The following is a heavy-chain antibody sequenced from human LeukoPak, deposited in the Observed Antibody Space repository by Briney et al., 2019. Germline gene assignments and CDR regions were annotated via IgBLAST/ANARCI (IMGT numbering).Heavy chain of an antibody. V-gene: IGHV1-69*04. CDR1: GGTFSSYA. J-gene: IGHJ6*03. D-gene: IGHD3-9*01. CDR3: ARNPYYDILTGALSYYYYMDV. Sequence: ASVKVSCKASGGTFSSYAISWVRQAPGQGLEWMGRIIPILGIANYAQKFQGRVTITTDESTSTAYMELSSLRSEDTAVYYCARNPYYDILTGALSYYYYMDVWGKGTTVTVSS. CDR2: IIPILGIA.